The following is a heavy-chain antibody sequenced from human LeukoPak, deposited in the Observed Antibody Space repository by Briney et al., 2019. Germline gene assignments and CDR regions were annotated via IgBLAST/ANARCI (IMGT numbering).Heavy chain of an antibody. V-gene: IGHV3-23*01. Sequence: PGGSLRLSCAASGFTFSSYAMSWVRQAPGKGLEWVSAISGSGGSTYYADSVKGRFTISRDNSKNTLYLQMNSLRAEDTAVYYCARDRSSFRGWFFDYWGQGTLVTVSS. CDR1: GFTFSSYA. CDR2: ISGSGGST. D-gene: IGHD6-19*01. CDR3: ARDRSSFRGWFFDY. J-gene: IGHJ4*02.